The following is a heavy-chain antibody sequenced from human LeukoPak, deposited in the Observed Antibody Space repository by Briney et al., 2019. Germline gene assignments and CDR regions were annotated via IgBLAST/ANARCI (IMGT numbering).Heavy chain of an antibody. V-gene: IGHV1-69*04. CDR1: GGTFSSYA. Sequence: SVKVSCKASGGTFSSYAISWVRQAPGQGLEWMGRIIPILGIANYAQKFQGRVTITADKSTSTAYMELSSLRSEDTAVYYCTRDSIFGVVPNYFDYWGQGTLVTVSS. CDR2: IIPILGIA. CDR3: TRDSIFGVVPNYFDY. J-gene: IGHJ4*02. D-gene: IGHD3-3*01.